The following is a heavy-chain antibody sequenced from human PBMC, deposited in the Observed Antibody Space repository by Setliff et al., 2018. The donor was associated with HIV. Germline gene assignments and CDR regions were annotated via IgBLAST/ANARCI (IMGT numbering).Heavy chain of an antibody. CDR1: GGSINSDSYY. CDR3: ARVSSSYYFLGAFDS. D-gene: IGHD6-13*01. J-gene: IGHJ4*02. V-gene: IGHV4-61*09. Sequence: SETLSLTCTVFGGSINSDSYYWTWIRQPAGKGLEWIGHIHTSGSTNYNPSLKSRVTISIDTSKNQFSLKLRSATATDTALYYCARVSSSYYFLGAFDSWGQGTLVTVSS. CDR2: IHTSGST.